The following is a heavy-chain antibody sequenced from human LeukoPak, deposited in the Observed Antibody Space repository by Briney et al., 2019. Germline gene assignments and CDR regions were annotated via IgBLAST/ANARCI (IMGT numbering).Heavy chain of an antibody. Sequence: GGSLRLSCAASGFNFKTSWMSWVRQAPGKGLECVANIKQDGSEKYYVDSVKGRFTISRDNAKNSLYLQMNSLRAEDTAVYYCARDWGSLVPAAILDYWGQGTLVTVSS. CDR2: IKQDGSEK. V-gene: IGHV3-7*01. D-gene: IGHD2-2*01. J-gene: IGHJ4*02. CDR1: GFNFKTSW. CDR3: ARDWGSLVPAAILDY.